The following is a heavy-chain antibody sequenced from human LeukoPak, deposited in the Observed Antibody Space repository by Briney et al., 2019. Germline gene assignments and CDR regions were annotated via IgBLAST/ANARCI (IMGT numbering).Heavy chain of an antibody. D-gene: IGHD4-17*01. V-gene: IGHV3-30*02. CDR1: GFTFSSYG. Sequence: GGSLRLSCAASGFTFSSYGMHWVRQAPGKGLEWVAFIRYDGSNKYYADSVKGRFTISRGNSKNTLYLQMNSLRAEDTAVYYCAKGKTTVPNDAFDIWGQGTKVTVSS. CDR2: IRYDGSNK. CDR3: AKGKTTVPNDAFDI. J-gene: IGHJ3*02.